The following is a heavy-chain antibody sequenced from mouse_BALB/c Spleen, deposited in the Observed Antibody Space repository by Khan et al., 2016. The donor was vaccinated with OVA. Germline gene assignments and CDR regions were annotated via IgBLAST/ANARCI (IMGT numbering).Heavy chain of an antibody. CDR1: GISITSGNYR. CDR2: ISYSGTV. D-gene: IGHD1-1*01. V-gene: IGHV3-5*02. CDR3: ARDYGSLYWFVDV. Sequence: EVQLQESGPGLVKPSQTVSLTCTVTGISITSGNYRWSWIRQFPGNKLEWIGNISYSGTVTYNPSLTSRTTITRDTSKNQFFLEMNSLTAEDTATYYCARDYGSLYWFVDVWGAGTTVTVSS. J-gene: IGHJ1*01.